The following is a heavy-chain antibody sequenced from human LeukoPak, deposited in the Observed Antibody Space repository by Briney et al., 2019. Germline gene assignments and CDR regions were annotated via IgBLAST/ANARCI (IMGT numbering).Heavy chain of an antibody. CDR3: ARGIKPGLGEAPAY. CDR2: INYSGST. D-gene: IGHD3-10*01. Sequence: PSETLSLTCTVSGGSFSTYYWSWVRKPPRQGQEWEGYINYSGSTTYSPSLKSRVTISVATSKSKFSLKLSSVTAADTAVYYCARGIKPGLGEAPAYWGQGTLVTVSS. V-gene: IGHV4-59*01. CDR1: GGSFSTYY. J-gene: IGHJ4*02.